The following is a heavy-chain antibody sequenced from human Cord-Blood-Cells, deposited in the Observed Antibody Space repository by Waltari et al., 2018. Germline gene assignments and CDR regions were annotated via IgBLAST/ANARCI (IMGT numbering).Heavy chain of an antibody. CDR3: ARHVGFAYDFWSGYYWFDP. J-gene: IGHJ5*02. Sequence: QLQLQESGPGLVKPSETLSITCSVPGGSISSSSYYWGWIRPPPGKGLEWIGSIYYSGSTYYNPSLKSRVTISVDTSKNQFSLKLSSVTAADTAVYYCARHVGFAYDFWSGYYWFDPWGQGTLVTVSS. CDR1: GGSISSSSYY. D-gene: IGHD3-3*01. CDR2: IYYSGST. V-gene: IGHV4-39*01.